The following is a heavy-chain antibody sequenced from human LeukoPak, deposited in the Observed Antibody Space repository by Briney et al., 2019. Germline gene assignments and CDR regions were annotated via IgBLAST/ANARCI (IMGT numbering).Heavy chain of an antibody. CDR1: GGTFTSYA. CDR3: VGGYYYEGPDY. Sequence: GASVKVSCKASGGTFTSYAISWVRQAPGQGLEWMGRIIPILGIANYAQKFQGRVTITADKSTSTAYMELSSLRSEDTAVYYCVGGYYYEGPDYWGQGTLVTVSS. J-gene: IGHJ4*02. V-gene: IGHV1-69*04. D-gene: IGHD3-22*01. CDR2: IIPILGIA.